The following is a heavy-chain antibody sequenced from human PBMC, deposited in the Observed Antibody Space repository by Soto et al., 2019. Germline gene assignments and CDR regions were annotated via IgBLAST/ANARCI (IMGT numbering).Heavy chain of an antibody. CDR1: GYIFITYG. CDR2: ISANNGDT. J-gene: IGHJ5*02. CDR3: ARSPSDIVVTGSWFDP. Sequence: QVQLVQSGAEVKKPGASVKVSCKASGYIFITYGVSWVRQAPGQGLEWMGWISANNGDTKYAQKLQGRVTMTTDTSTSTAYMELRRLISGDTAVYYCARSPSDIVVTGSWFDPWGQGTLVIVSS. D-gene: IGHD5-12*01. V-gene: IGHV1-18*04.